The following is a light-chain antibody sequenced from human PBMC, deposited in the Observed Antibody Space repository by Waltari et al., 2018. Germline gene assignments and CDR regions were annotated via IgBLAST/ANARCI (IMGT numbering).Light chain of an antibody. J-gene: IGKJ1*01. Sequence: DIVMTQSPDSLAVSLGERATINCKSSQTVLYSANNKNDLTWYKHKPGRPPKLLISWASIRESGVPDRVTGSGSGTDFTLTISSLQAEDVAVYYCQQHYTTPWTFGQGTKVEIK. V-gene: IGKV4-1*01. CDR2: WAS. CDR3: QQHYTTPWT. CDR1: QTVLYSANNKND.